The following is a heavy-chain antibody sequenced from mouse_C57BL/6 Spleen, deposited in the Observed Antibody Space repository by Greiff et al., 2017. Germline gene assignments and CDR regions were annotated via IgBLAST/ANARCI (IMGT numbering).Heavy chain of an antibody. CDR3: ARYYYSNFYYFDY. V-gene: IGHV1-82*01. CDR2: IYPGDGDT. D-gene: IGHD2-5*01. Sequence: VQVVEPGPELVKPGASVKISCKASGYAFSSSWLNWVKQRPGKGLEWIGRIYPGDGDTNYSGKFKGKATLTADKSSSTAYMRLSSMTSEDSAVYFCARYYYSNFYYFDYWGQGTTLTVSS. CDR1: GYAFSSSW. J-gene: IGHJ2*01.